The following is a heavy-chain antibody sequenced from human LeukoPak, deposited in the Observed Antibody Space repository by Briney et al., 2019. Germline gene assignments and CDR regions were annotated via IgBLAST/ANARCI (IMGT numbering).Heavy chain of an antibody. CDR1: GFTFSNDW. D-gene: IGHD1-26*01. J-gene: IGHJ4*02. CDR3: ARGRGGSYHF. CDR2: INTDGSTT. Sequence: GGSLRLSCAASGFTFSNDWMHWVRQAPGKGLVWVSRINTDGSTTTYADSVKGRFTISRDNAKNTLYLQMNSLRVEDTAVYYCARGRGGSYHFWGQGTLVTVSS. V-gene: IGHV3-74*01.